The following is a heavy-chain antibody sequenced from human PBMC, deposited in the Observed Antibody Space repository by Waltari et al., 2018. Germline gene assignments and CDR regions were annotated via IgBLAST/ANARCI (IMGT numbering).Heavy chain of an antibody. V-gene: IGHV1-58*01. J-gene: IGHJ4*02. CDR1: GFTFTSSA. Sequence: QMQLVQSGPEVKKPGTSVKVSCKASGFTFTSSAVQWVRQARGQRLEWIGWIVVGSGNTNYAQKFQERVTITRDMSTSTAYMELSSLRSEDTAVYYCAGEGTFGGVIVRSYWGQGTLVIVSS. CDR2: IVVGSGNT. D-gene: IGHD3-16*02. CDR3: AGEGTFGGVIVRSY.